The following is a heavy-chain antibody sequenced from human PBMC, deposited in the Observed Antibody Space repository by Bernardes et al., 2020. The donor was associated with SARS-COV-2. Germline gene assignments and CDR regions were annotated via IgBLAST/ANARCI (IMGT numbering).Heavy chain of an antibody. V-gene: IGHV3-30*03. CDR1: GFSFGSYG. J-gene: IGHJ3*02. CDR2: ISYDGSYK. CDR3: ATGYYYGSGSSYLAAQNSFPI. Sequence: GGSLRLSCAASGFSFGSYGMHWVRQAPGKGLEWVAVISYDGSYKDHADSVKGRFTISRDNSKNMLFLQMNSLRAEDTALYYCATGYYYGSGSSYLAAQNSFPIWGQGTMVTVSS. D-gene: IGHD3-10*01.